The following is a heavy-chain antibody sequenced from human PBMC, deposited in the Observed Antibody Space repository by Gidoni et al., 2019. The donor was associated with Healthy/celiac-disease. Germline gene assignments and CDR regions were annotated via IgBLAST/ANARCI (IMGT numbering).Heavy chain of an antibody. Sequence: EVQLVESGGGLVQPGGSLRLSCAASGFTFSSYWMSWFRQAPGKGLEWVANIKQDGSEKYYVDSVKGRFTISRDNAKNSLYLQMNSLRAEDTAVYYCAREGNGSWSYYNPEDAFDIWGQGTMVTVSS. CDR1: GFTFSSYW. CDR3: AREGNGSWSYYNPEDAFDI. CDR2: IKQDGSEK. J-gene: IGHJ3*02. D-gene: IGHD3-10*01. V-gene: IGHV3-7*03.